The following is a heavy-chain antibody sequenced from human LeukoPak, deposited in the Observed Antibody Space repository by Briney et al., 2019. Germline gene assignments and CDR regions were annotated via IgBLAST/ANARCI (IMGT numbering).Heavy chain of an antibody. Sequence: GGSLRLSCAASGFTFSSYSMNWVRQAPGKGLEWVSSISSSSSYIYYADSVKGRFTISRDNAKNSLYLQMNSLRAEDTAVYYCARIVGQWLTREVAFDIWGQGTMVTVSS. CDR2: ISSSSSYI. CDR1: GFTFSSYS. V-gene: IGHV3-21*01. D-gene: IGHD6-19*01. CDR3: ARIVGQWLTREVAFDI. J-gene: IGHJ3*02.